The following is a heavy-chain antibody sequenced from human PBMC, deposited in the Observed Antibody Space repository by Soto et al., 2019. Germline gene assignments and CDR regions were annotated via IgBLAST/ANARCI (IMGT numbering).Heavy chain of an antibody. V-gene: IGHV4-31*02. CDR1: GGYISGGGCY. CDR3: ASAHVDTAMAD. J-gene: IGHJ4*02. D-gene: IGHD5-18*01. Sequence: SEPKCVPRTVSGGYISGGGCYWSWIRQHPGKGLEWIGYIYYSGSTYYNPSLKSRVTISVDTSKNQFSLKLSSVTAADTAVYYCASAHVDTAMADWGQGTLVTV. CDR2: IYYSGST.